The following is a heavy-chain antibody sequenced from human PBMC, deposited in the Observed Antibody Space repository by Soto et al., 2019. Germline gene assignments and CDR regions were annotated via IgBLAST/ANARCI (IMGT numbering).Heavy chain of an antibody. V-gene: IGHV3-72*01. Sequence: GGSLRLSCTASGFTLSAHYIDWVRQAPGKGLEWVGRIRNNVDSYTTEYAASVKGRFTISRDDSKNSLYLQMNSLKTEDTAVYYCARDHSQTIYCSSPSCPGYYFEYWGQGT. J-gene: IGHJ4*02. CDR1: GFTLSAHY. CDR2: IRNNVDSYTT. D-gene: IGHD2-2*01. CDR3: ARDHSQTIYCSSPSCPGYYFEY.